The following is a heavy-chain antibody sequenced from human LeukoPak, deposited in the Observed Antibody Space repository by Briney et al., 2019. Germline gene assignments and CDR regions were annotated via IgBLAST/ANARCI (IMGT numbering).Heavy chain of an antibody. V-gene: IGHV4-34*01. CDR3: TRAASSGPLFTYHMDV. CDR2: INHSRST. Sequence: SETLSLTCAVYGVSFSGYYWSWIRRPPGKGLEWIGEINHSRSTNYNPSLKSRVTISVDTSKNQFSLKLTSVTAADTAVYYCTRAASSGPLFTYHMDVWGKGTTVTVSS. CDR1: GVSFSGYY. D-gene: IGHD3-22*01. J-gene: IGHJ6*03.